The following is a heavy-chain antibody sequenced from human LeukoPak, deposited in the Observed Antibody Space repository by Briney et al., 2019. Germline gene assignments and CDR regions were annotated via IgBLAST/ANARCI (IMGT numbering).Heavy chain of an antibody. CDR1: GYTFTSYA. D-gene: IGHD2-15*01. J-gene: IGHJ6*03. V-gene: IGHV7-4-1*02. CDR2: INTNTGNP. CDR3: ARKSVAATPRDIVYQYYSMDV. Sequence: ASVKVSCKASGYTFTSYAMNWVRQAPGQGLEWMGWINTNTGNPTYAQGFTGRFVFSLDTSVSTAYLQISSLKAEDTAVYYCARKSVAATPRDIVYQYYSMDVWGKGTSVTVSS.